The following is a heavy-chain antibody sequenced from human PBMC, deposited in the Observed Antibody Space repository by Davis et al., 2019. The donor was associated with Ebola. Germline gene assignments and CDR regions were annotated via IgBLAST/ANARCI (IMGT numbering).Heavy chain of an antibody. CDR3: ARHRGWEYRTPSYYYYEMDV. D-gene: IGHD2/OR15-2a*01. V-gene: IGHV5-51*01. J-gene: IGHJ6*02. CDR1: GYSFTTYW. CDR2: IHPTDSDT. Sequence: GESLKISCQGSGYSFTTYWIGWVRQMPGKGLEWMGVIHPTDSDTTYSPSFQGQVTISADKSTNTAFLQWDSLKASDTATYYCARHRGWEYRTPSYYYYEMDVWGQGTTVTVSS.